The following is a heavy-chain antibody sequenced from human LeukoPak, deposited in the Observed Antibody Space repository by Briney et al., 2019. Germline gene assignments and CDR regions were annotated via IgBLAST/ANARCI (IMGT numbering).Heavy chain of an antibody. J-gene: IGHJ4*02. Sequence: SETLSLTCTVSGGSISSYYWSWIRQPAGKGLEWIGRIYTSGNTNYNPSLKSRVTVSVDTSKNQFSLKLSSVTAADTAVYYCARGPGGVRGNPFDYWGQGTLVTVSS. CDR2: IYTSGNT. CDR3: ARGPGGVRGNPFDY. CDR1: GGSISSYY. D-gene: IGHD3-10*01. V-gene: IGHV4-4*07.